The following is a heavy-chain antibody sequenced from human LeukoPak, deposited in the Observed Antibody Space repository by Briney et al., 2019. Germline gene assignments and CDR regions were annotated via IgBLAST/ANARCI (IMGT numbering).Heavy chain of an antibody. V-gene: IGHV4-59*08. CDR1: GDSISSYY. Sequence: PSETLSLTCTVSGDSISSYYWGWVRQPPGKGLEGIGYIYYSGSPHYNPTLQTRATISADASNNQFSLNLTPVPAADTAGYYFARLRVSTITAIPDWGQATLLTLPS. CDR2: IYYSGSP. CDR3: ARLRVSTITAIPD. J-gene: IGHJ4*02. D-gene: IGHD5/OR15-5a*01.